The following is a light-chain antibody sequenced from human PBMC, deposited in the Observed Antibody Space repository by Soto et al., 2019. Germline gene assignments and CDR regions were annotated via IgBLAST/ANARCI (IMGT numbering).Light chain of an antibody. V-gene: IGKV3-15*01. CDR2: GAS. Sequence: EVVLTQSPATLSASPGDRATLSCGASQSVSRNLAWYQQKPGQAPRLLIYGASTRATGVPARFSGSGSATEFTLSISSLQSEDVAVYYCQQYGDWPPETFGQGTKLEI. CDR1: QSVSRN. CDR3: QQYGDWPPET. J-gene: IGKJ2*01.